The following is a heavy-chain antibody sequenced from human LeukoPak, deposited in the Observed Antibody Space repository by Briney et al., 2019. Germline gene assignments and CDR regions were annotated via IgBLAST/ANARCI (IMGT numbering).Heavy chain of an antibody. CDR2: IYHSGST. Sequence: SETLSLTCTVSGYSISSGYYWGWIRQPPGKGLEWIGSIYHSGSTYYNPSLKSRVTISVHTSKNQFSLTLNSVTAADTAVYYCVRGHDSAYYYYYMDVWGKGTTVTVSS. CDR1: GYSISSGYY. CDR3: VRGHDSAYYYYYMDV. V-gene: IGHV4-38-2*02. J-gene: IGHJ6*03. D-gene: IGHD1-1*01.